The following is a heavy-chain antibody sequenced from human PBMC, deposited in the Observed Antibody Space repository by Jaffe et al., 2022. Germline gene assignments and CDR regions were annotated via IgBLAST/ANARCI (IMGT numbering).Heavy chain of an antibody. J-gene: IGHJ3*02. D-gene: IGHD3-9*01. CDR3: ARGRLRYFDLRAFDI. CDR2: ISSSGSTI. V-gene: IGHV3-48*03. Sequence: EVQLVESGGGLVQPGGSLRLSCAASGFTFSSYEMNWVRQAPGKGLEWVSYISSSGSTIYYADSVKGRFTISRDNAKNSLYLQMNSLRAEDTAVYYCARGRLRYFDLRAFDIWGQGTMVTVSS. CDR1: GFTFSSYE.